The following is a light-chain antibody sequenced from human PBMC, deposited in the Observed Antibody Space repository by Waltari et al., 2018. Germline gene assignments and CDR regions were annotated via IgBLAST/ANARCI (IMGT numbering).Light chain of an antibody. CDR2: EVT. V-gene: IGLV2-23*02. CDR3: CSYAGLGIYV. Sequence: QSGLTQPASVSGSPGPSITISCTGTSSDVGNYNLLSCYQQYPGKAPKLMVYEVTKRTSGVSDRFSGSKSGNTASLTIYGLQSEDEADYYCCSYAGLGIYVFGTGTKVTVL. J-gene: IGLJ1*01. CDR1: SSDVGNYNL.